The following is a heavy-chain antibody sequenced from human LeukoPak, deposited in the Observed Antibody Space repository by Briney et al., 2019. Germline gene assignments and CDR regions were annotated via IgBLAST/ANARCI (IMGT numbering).Heavy chain of an antibody. J-gene: IGHJ4*02. Sequence: SVKVSCKASGYTFTSYDINWVRQATGHGLEWMGRIIPILGIANYAQKFQGRVTITADKSTSTAYMELSSLRSEDTAVYYCARDSPYGDYPEDWGQGTLVTVSS. D-gene: IGHD4-17*01. CDR1: GYTFTSYD. CDR2: IIPILGIA. V-gene: IGHV1-69*04. CDR3: ARDSPYGDYPED.